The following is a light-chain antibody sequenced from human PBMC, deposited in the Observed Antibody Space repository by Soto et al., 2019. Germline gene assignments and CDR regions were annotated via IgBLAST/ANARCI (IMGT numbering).Light chain of an antibody. Sequence: DIQMTQSPSTLSASVGDRVTITCRASQSISSRLTWYQQKPGKAPQLLIFDASSLKGGVPSRFSGSGSGTEFTLTVSSLQPDDFATYCCQQYNSYPWTFGQGTKVEIK. V-gene: IGKV1-5*01. CDR3: QQYNSYPWT. CDR2: DAS. CDR1: QSISSR. J-gene: IGKJ1*01.